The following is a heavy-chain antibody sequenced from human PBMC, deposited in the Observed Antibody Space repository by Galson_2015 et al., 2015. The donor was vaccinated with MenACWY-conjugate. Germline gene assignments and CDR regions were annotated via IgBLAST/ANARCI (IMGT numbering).Heavy chain of an antibody. Sequence: QSGAEVKKPGESLKISCTGSGYSFTSYWIGWVRQMPGKGLEWMGIIYPGDSDTRYSPSFQGQVTISADKSISTAYLQWSSLKASDTAMYYCARHDRVAVPAAPFDYWGQGTLVTVSS. CDR3: ARHDRVAVPAAPFDY. J-gene: IGHJ4*02. CDR1: GYSFTSYW. CDR2: IYPGDSDT. V-gene: IGHV5-51*01. D-gene: IGHD2-2*01.